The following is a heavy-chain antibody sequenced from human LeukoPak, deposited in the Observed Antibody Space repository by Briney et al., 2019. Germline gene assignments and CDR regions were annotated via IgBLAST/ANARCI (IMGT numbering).Heavy chain of an antibody. CDR3: ARRGRTGTYYSLEYYFDY. CDR1: GGSISSRSYY. J-gene: IGHJ4*02. V-gene: IGHV4-39*01. D-gene: IGHD3-10*01. Sequence: ETLSLTCTVSGGSISSRSYYWGWIRQPPGKGLEWIGRIYDSVSTYYNPSLKSRVTISVDTSKNQFSLKLSSVTAADTAVYYCARRGRTGTYYSLEYYFDYWGQGTLVTVSS. CDR2: IYDSVST.